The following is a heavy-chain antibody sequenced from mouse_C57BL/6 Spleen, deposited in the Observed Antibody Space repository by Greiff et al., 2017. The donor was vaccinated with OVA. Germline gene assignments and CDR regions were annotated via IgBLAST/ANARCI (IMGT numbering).Heavy chain of an antibody. CDR3: ARERNAMDY. CDR1: GYSFTSYY. V-gene: IGHV1-66*01. J-gene: IGHJ4*01. Sequence: VQLQQPGPELVKPGASVKISCKASGYSFTSYYMHWVKQRPGQGLEWIGWIYPGSGDTKYNEQFKGKATLTADTSSSTAYMQLSSLTSEDSAVYYCARERNAMDYWGQGTSVTVSS. CDR2: IYPGSGDT.